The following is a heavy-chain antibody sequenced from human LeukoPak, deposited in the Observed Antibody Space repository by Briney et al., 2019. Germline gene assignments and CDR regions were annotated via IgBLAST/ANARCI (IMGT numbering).Heavy chain of an antibody. Sequence: PGGSLRLSCAASGFTFSSYAMHWVRQAPGKGLEWVAVISYDGSNKYYADSVKGRFTISRDNSKNTLYLQMNSLRAEDTAVYYCAKDHYLAGIWGQGTMVTVSS. J-gene: IGHJ3*02. D-gene: IGHD3-10*01. CDR3: AKDHYLAGI. CDR2: ISYDGSNK. CDR1: GFTFSSYA. V-gene: IGHV3-30*04.